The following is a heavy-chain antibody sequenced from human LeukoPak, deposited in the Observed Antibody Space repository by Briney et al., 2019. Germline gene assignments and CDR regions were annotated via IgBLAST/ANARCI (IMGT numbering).Heavy chain of an antibody. CDR3: ARGSDFEGGRYYFDD. J-gene: IGHJ4*02. CDR2: INPDSGGP. D-gene: IGHD3/OR15-3a*01. V-gene: IGHV1-2*02. Sequence: ASVKVSCKASAYRFTTCYVQWVRQAPGQGLEWMGWINPDSGGPKYAQKFQGRVTLTRDTSINTVYMELSSLRYDDTAIYYCARGSDFEGGRYYFDDWGQGTLVTVSS. CDR1: AYRFTTCY.